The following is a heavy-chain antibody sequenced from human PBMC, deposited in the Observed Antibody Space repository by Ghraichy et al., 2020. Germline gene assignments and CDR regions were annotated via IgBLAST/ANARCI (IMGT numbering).Heavy chain of an antibody. CDR2: MSRSGNI. Sequence: LKWVAHMSRSGNIYYADSVRGRFTTSRDKANNSLYLEMNSLTDEDTAVYYCARLRGNYRAIVPCGQCTLVAV. D-gene: IGHD1-26*01. CDR3: ARLRGNYRAIVP. J-gene: IGHJ5*02. V-gene: IGHV3-48*02.